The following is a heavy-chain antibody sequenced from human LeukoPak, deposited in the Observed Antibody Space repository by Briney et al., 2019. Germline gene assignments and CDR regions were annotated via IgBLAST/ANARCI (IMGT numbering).Heavy chain of an antibody. J-gene: IGHJ4*02. V-gene: IGHV4-59*08. CDR1: GASMNNYY. D-gene: IGHD1-26*01. CDR2: VFSRGTT. Sequence: SETLSLTCTVSGASMNNYYWSWLRQSPEKGLEWLGFVFSRGTTNLNPSFKSRLIMSIGTSKNQFSLRLISVPAADTAVYFCARSWAAKWELPGQFDSWGQGRLVSVSS. CDR3: ARSWAAKWELPGQFDS.